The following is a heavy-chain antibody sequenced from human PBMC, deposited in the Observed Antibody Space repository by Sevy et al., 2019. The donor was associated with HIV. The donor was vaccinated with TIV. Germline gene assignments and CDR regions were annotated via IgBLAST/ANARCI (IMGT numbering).Heavy chain of an antibody. V-gene: IGHV3-30*04. D-gene: IGHD2-21*02. CDR1: GFTFGDYD. CDR3: ARLFSCGGDCDYPDY. J-gene: IGHJ4*02. Sequence: GGSLRLSCAASGFTFGDYDMHWVRQAPGKGLEWVAVMSHDGNYKNHADSVKVRFTISRDNFKNTLYLQMNSLRVEDTAVYFCARLFSCGGDCDYPDYWGQGAPVTVSS. CDR2: MSHDGNYK.